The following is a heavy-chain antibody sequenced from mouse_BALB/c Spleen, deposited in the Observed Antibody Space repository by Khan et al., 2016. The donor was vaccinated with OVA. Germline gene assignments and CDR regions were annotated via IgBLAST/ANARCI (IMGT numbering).Heavy chain of an antibody. CDR3: ARVAYYYNSEGFAY. V-gene: IGHV5-6*01. Sequence: EVELVESGGVLVKPGGSLKLSCAASGYTFSTYGMSWVRQIPDKRLEWVATISSGGSYTYYPDSLKGRFTISRDNATNTLYLQMNSLNSEDTAMYYCARVAYYYNSEGFAYWGQGTLVTVAA. CDR1: GYTFSTYG. J-gene: IGHJ3*01. D-gene: IGHD1-1*01. CDR2: ISSGGSYT.